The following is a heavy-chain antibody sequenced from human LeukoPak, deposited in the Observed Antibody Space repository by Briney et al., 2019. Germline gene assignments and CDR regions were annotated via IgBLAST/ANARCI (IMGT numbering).Heavy chain of an antibody. CDR1: GFTFSDHY. D-gene: IGHD2-21*02. J-gene: IGHJ4*02. CDR2: TRNKANSYTT. CDR3: ARGVYCGGGCYYWNM. Sequence: GGSLRLSCAASGFTFSDHYMDWVRQAPGKGLEWVGRTRNKANSYTTEYAASVKGRFTISRDDSKNSLYLQMNSLKTEDTAVYYCARGVYCGGGCYYWNMWGQGTLVTVSS. V-gene: IGHV3-72*01.